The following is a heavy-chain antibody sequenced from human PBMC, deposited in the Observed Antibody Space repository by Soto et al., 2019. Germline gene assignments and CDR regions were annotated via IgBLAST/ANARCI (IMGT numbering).Heavy chain of an antibody. CDR3: ARDRGELLWFGELPNFDY. CDR1: GFTFSSYS. CDR2: ISSSSSYI. D-gene: IGHD3-10*01. V-gene: IGHV3-21*01. J-gene: IGHJ4*02. Sequence: EVQLVESGGGLVKPGGSLRLSCADSGFTFSSYSMNWVRQAPGKGLEWVSSISSSSSYIYYADSVKGRFTISRDNAKNSLYLQMNSLRAEDTAVYYCARDRGELLWFGELPNFDYWGQGTLVTVSS.